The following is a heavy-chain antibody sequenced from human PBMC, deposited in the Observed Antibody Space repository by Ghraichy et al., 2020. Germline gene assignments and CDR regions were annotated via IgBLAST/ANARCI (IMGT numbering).Heavy chain of an antibody. CDR2: IKQDGSEK. V-gene: IGHV3-7*01. D-gene: IGHD6-19*01. CDR3: ARPPYSSGFDAFDI. CDR1: GFTFSSYW. Sequence: GGSLRLSCAASGFTFSSYWMSWVRQAPGKGLEWVANIKQDGSEKYYVDSVKGRFTISRDNAKNSLYLQMNSLRAEDTAVYYCARPPYSSGFDAFDIWGQGTMVTVSS. J-gene: IGHJ3*02.